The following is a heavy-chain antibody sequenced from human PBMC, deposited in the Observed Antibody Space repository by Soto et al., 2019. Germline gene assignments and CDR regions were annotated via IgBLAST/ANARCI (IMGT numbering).Heavy chain of an antibody. CDR2: ISGSGGST. D-gene: IGHD5-12*01. Sequence: GGSLRLSCAASGFTFSSYAMSWVRQAPGKGLEWVSAISGSGGSTYYADSVKGRFTISRDNSKNTLYLQMNSLRAEDTAVYYCAKDELGWLPFIATRGFDYWGQGTLLTVSS. J-gene: IGHJ4*02. CDR1: GFTFSSYA. V-gene: IGHV3-23*01. CDR3: AKDELGWLPFIATRGFDY.